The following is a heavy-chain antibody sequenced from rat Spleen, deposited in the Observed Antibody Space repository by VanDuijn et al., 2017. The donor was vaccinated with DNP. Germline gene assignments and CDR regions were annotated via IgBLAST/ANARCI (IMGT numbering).Heavy chain of an antibody. Sequence: EVQLVESGGGLVQPGRSLKLSCAASGFTFSDYNMAWVRQAPKKGLEWVASISYDGRTTYYRDSVRGRFTISRDNAKSSLYLQMNSLKSEDTATYYCAKNSGYYFDYWGQGVMVTVSS. CDR3: AKNSGYYFDY. D-gene: IGHD4-3*01. CDR2: ISYDGRTT. V-gene: IGHV5-7*01. CDR1: GFTFSDYN. J-gene: IGHJ2*01.